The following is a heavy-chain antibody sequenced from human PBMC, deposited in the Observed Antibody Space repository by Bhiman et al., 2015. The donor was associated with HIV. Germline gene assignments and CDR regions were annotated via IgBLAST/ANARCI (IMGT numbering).Heavy chain of an antibody. J-gene: IGHJ3*02. CDR3: SRDPLGAQYSAI. Sequence: EVQLVESGGGLVETGRSLRLSCAASGFTFDDYAIHWVRQAPGKGLEWVSGISWNGASIGYADSVKGRFTISRDNAKNSLYLQMNSLRAEDTAVYYCSRDPLGAQYSAIWGQGTMVTVSS. V-gene: IGHV3-9*01. D-gene: IGHD2/OR15-2a*01. CDR2: ISWNGASI. CDR1: GFTFDDYA.